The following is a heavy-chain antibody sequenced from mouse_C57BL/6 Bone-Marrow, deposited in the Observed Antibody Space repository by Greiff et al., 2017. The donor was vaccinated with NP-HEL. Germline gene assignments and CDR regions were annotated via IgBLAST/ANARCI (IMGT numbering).Heavy chain of an antibody. J-gene: IGHJ2*01. Sequence: VQLQQSGAELVRPGASVKLSCTASGFNITDDYMHWVKQRPEQGLEWIGWIDPETGDTEYASKFQGKATITADTSSNPAYLQLSSLTSEDTAVYYCTTDSYYWGQGTTLTVSS. CDR3: TTDSYY. CDR1: GFNITDDY. CDR2: IDPETGDT. V-gene: IGHV14-4*01.